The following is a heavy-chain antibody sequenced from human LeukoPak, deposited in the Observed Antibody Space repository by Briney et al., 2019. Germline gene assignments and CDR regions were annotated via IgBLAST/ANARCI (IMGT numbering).Heavy chain of an antibody. J-gene: IGHJ6*02. CDR2: ISTDGSST. V-gene: IGHV3-74*01. Sequence: GGSVRLSCAASGFTFSRYWMHWLRQAPGKGLVWVSRISTDGSSTTYADSVKGRFTISRDNGRNTLYLQMYSLRAEDTAVYYCAGYLTSIPSGMDVWGQETKVAVSS. CDR1: GFTFSRYW. CDR3: AGYLTSIPSGMDV. D-gene: IGHD1-26*01.